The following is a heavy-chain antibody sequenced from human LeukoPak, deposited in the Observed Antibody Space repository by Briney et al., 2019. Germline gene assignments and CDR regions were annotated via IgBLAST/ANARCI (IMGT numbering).Heavy chain of an antibody. CDR2: ISYDGSNK. CDR1: GFAFSSYG. V-gene: IGHV3-30*18. D-gene: IGHD5-18*01. CDR3: AKDRYTYGTEYFDY. Sequence: PGGSLRLSCAASGFAFSSYGMHWVRRAPGKGLEWVALISYDGSNKYYADSVKGRFTISRDNSKNTLYLQMNSLRAEDTAVYYCAKDRYTYGTEYFDYWGQGTLVTVSS. J-gene: IGHJ4*02.